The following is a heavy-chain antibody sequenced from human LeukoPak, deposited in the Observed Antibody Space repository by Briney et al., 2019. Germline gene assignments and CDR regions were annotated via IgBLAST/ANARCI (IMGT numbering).Heavy chain of an antibody. J-gene: IGHJ6*02. CDR1: GFTFSNHS. Sequence: GGSLRLSCAASGFTFSNHSMNWVRQAPGRGLEWVSYISRDSSTSYYADSMKGRFTISRDNAKNSLYLQMNSLRAEDTAVYYCARDRAAVNSFGMDVWGQGTTVIVSS. D-gene: IGHD6-13*01. CDR2: ISRDSSTS. V-gene: IGHV3-48*01. CDR3: ARDRAAVNSFGMDV.